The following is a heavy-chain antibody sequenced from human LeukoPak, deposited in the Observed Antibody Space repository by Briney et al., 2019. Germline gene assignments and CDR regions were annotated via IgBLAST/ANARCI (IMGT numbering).Heavy chain of an antibody. D-gene: IGHD3-3*01. Sequence: SETLSLTCGVSGGSFSGSYWGLIRQPPGKGLEWIGEFNLSGSTNYNSSLTSRVTISLDTSKNQFSLNLRSVTTADTAVYYCARVSISLFGVVTAHFDSWGQGTLVAVSS. CDR3: ARVSISLFGVVTAHFDS. V-gene: IGHV4-34*01. CDR1: GGSFSGSY. J-gene: IGHJ4*02. CDR2: FNLSGST.